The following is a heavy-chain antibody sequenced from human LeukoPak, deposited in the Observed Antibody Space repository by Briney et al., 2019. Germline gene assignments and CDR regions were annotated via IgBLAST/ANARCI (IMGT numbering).Heavy chain of an antibody. CDR2: INAESGET. CDR3: ARGEYSSSSHWFDP. D-gene: IGHD6-6*01. Sequence: ASVKVSCKASGYTFSGHYMHWIRQAPGQGLEWMGWINAESGETKYAQKFQGRVTMTRDTSISTAYMELSRLRSDDTAVYYCARGEYSSSSHWFDPWGQGTLVTVSS. J-gene: IGHJ5*02. CDR1: GYTFSGHY. V-gene: IGHV1-2*02.